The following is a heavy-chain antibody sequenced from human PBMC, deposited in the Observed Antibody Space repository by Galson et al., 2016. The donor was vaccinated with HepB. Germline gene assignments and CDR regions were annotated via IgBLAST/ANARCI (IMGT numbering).Heavy chain of an antibody. CDR2: ISSSSSTI. Sequence: SLRLSCAASGFTFSSYNMNWVRQAPGKGLEWISYISSSSSTIYYADSVAGRFTISRDNAKNSMYLQMNRLRDEDAAVYYCATEGGGPEYYATNAYSYWYVDLWGRGTLVTLSS. D-gene: IGHD3-22*01. CDR3: ATEGGGPEYYATNAYSYWYVDL. V-gene: IGHV3-48*02. CDR1: GFTFSSYN. J-gene: IGHJ2*01.